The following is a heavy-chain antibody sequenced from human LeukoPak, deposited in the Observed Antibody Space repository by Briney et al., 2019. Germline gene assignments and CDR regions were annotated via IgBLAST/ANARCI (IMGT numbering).Heavy chain of an antibody. Sequence: GGSLRLSCAATGYSFKDYGMHWVRQPPGKGLEWVSAINWNGGGTDYADSVKGRFTIFRDNAKNSLYLQLSSLRPEDTVLYYCAKHLTATNTYIFFGLDVWGQGTSVTVSS. D-gene: IGHD1-26*01. CDR2: INWNGGGT. V-gene: IGHV3-9*01. J-gene: IGHJ6*02. CDR1: GYSFKDYG. CDR3: AKHLTATNTYIFFGLDV.